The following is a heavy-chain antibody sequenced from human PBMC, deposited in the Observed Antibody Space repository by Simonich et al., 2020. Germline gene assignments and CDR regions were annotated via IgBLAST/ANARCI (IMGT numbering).Heavy chain of an antibody. J-gene: IGHJ5*02. CDR2: IRGSGGST. Sequence: EVQLLESGGGLVQPGGSLRLSCAASGFTFSSYAMSWVRQAPVKGLEWVSAIRGSGGSTYYADSGKGRFTISRDNSKNTLYLQMNSLRAEDTAVYYCAKDSSLVGATDWFDPWGQGTLVTVSS. D-gene: IGHD1-26*01. V-gene: IGHV3-23*01. CDR3: AKDSSLVGATDWFDP. CDR1: GFTFSSYA.